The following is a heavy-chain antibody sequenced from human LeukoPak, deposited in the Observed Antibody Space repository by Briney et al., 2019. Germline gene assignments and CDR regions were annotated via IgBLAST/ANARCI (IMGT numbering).Heavy chain of an antibody. CDR1: NGSISSYY. CDR2: IYTSGST. J-gene: IGHJ6*03. V-gene: IGHV4-4*07. CDR3: ARRRYYDSSGYNYYYMDV. Sequence: SETLSLTCTVSNGSISSYYWNWIRQPAGKGLEWIGRIYTSGSTKYNPSLKSRFTMSVDTSKNQFSLKLSSVTAADTAVYYCARRRYYDSSGYNYYYMDVWGKGTTVTISS. D-gene: IGHD3-22*01.